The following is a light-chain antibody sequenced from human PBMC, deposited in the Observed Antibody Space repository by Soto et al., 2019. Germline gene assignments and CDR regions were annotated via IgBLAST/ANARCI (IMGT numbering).Light chain of an antibody. Sequence: EIVLTQSPGTLSLSPGERATLSCTASQSVSNNYLAWYQQKPGQAPRLLIYGASNRATRIPDGFSGSGSGTDFTLTISRLEAEDFAVYYCQQYGSSGTFGQGTKVDIK. CDR3: QQYGSSGT. CDR2: GAS. CDR1: QSVSNNY. V-gene: IGKV3-20*01. J-gene: IGKJ1*01.